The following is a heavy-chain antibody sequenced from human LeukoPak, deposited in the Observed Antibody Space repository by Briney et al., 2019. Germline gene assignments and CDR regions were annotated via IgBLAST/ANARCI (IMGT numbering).Heavy chain of an antibody. CDR2: ISSSGSTI. D-gene: IGHD3-16*02. CDR1: GFTFSDYY. J-gene: IGHJ4*02. Sequence: GGSLRLSCAASGFTFSDYYMSWIRQAPGKGLEWVSYISSSGSTIYYADSVKGRFTISRDNAKNSLYLQMNSLRAEDTAVYYCARGGRDYVWGSYRPKIDYWGQGTLVTVSS. CDR3: ARGGRDYVWGSYRPKIDY. V-gene: IGHV3-11*01.